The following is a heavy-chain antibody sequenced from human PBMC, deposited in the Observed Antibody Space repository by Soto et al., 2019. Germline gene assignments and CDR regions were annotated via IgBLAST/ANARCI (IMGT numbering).Heavy chain of an antibody. J-gene: IGHJ5*02. CDR2: ITGNGGRI. D-gene: IGHD2-8*02. CDR1: GFTFSSYG. CDR3: ARRNTGHDL. V-gene: IGHV3-64*01. Sequence: EVQLVESGGGLVQPGGSLRLSCVASGFTFSSYGMHWVRQAPGKGLEFVSAITGNGGRIYYANSVKGRFTISRDNSKNTLYLQMGSLRAEDTAVYYCARRNTGHDLWGQGTLVTVSS.